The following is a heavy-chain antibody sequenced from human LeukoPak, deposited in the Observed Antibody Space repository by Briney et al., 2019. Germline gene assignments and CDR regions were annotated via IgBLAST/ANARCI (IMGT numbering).Heavy chain of an antibody. V-gene: IGHV4-61*02. CDR3: AGRLVTRPYYFDY. D-gene: IGHD3-9*01. CDR2: IYTSGST. J-gene: IGHJ4*02. Sequence: PSETLSLTCTVSGGSISSGSYYWSWIRQPAGKGLEWIGRIYTSGSTNYNPSLKSRVTISVDTSKNQFSLKLSSVTAADTAVYYCAGRLVTRPYYFDYWGQGTLVTVSS. CDR1: GGSISSGSYY.